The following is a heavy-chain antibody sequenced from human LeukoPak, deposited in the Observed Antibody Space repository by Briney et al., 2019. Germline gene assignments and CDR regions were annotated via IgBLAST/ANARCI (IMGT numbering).Heavy chain of an antibody. Sequence: PSQTLSLTCTDSGGSISSGSYYWSWIRQPAGKGLEWIGRIYTSGSTNYNPSLKSRVTISVDTSRNQFSLKLSSVTAADTAVYYCAREEATYYYDSSGFGDWGQGTLVTVSS. CDR2: IYTSGST. CDR3: AREEATYYYDSSGFGD. CDR1: GGSISSGSYY. J-gene: IGHJ4*02. V-gene: IGHV4-61*02. D-gene: IGHD3-22*01.